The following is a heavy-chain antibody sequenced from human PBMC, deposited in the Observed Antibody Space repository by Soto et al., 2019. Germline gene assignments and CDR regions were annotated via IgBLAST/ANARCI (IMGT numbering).Heavy chain of an antibody. V-gene: IGHV3-23*01. CDR1: GFTFSSYT. D-gene: IGHD6-19*01. CDR3: AKDRGGFANGWEYFDS. CDR2: VSGRGSNT. Sequence: GGSLRLSCAASGFTFSSYTMGWVRQAPGKGLEWVSSVSGRGSNTYYADSVRGRFTISRDNFKNTLYLEMNSLRGEDTAVYYCAKDRGGFANGWEYFDSWGQGTPVT. J-gene: IGHJ4*02.